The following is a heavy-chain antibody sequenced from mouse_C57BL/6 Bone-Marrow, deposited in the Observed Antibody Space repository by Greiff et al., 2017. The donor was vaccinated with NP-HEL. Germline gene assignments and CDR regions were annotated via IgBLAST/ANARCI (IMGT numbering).Heavy chain of an antibody. CDR3: AREELRRYFDV. Sequence: EVKLVESGGGLVKPGGSLKLSCAASGFTFSSYAMSWVRQTPEKRLEWVATISDGGSYTYYPDNVKGRFTISRDNAKNNLYLQMSHLKSEDTAMYYCAREELRRYFDVWGTGTTVTVSS. CDR2: ISDGGSYT. CDR1: GFTFSSYA. V-gene: IGHV5-4*01. J-gene: IGHJ1*03.